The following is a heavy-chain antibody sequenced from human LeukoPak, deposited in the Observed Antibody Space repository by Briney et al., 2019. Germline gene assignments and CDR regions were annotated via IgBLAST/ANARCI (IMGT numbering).Heavy chain of an antibody. J-gene: IGHJ3*02. CDR2: ISTYNGNT. CDR1: GYTFTNYG. Sequence: ASVKVSCKATGYTFTNYGISWVRQAPGQGLEWMGWISTYNGNTKYAQKLQGRVTMSTDTSTSTAYMELRSLRSDDTAVYYCARSGGWAYGDHGGLIAFDIWGQGTMVTVSS. V-gene: IGHV1-18*01. CDR3: ARSGGWAYGDHGGLIAFDI. D-gene: IGHD4-23*01.